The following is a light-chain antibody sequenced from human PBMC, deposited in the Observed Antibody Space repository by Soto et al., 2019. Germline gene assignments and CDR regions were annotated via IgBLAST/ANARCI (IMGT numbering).Light chain of an antibody. CDR1: QSVSSD. Sequence: EIVMTQSPATLSVSPGERANLSCRASQSVSSDLAWYQQKPGQAPRLLIYDASTRATGLPARFSGSGSGTEFTLTISSLQSEEFAVYYCQQYNNWPPWTFGQGTKVEIK. J-gene: IGKJ1*01. CDR2: DAS. CDR3: QQYNNWPPWT. V-gene: IGKV3-15*01.